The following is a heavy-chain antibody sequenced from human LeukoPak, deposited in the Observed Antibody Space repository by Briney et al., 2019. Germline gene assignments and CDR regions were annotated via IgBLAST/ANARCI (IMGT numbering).Heavy chain of an antibody. Sequence: ASVKVSCKASGYTFTSNYMHWVRQAPGQGLEWMGVINPSGGSTSYAQKFQGRVTLTRDMSTSTDYLELSSLRSEDTAVYYCARDNSVRDTAWWFDPWGQGTLVTVSS. CDR2: INPSGGST. D-gene: IGHD2-21*02. J-gene: IGHJ5*02. V-gene: IGHV1-46*01. CDR3: ARDNSVRDTAWWFDP. CDR1: GYTFTSNY.